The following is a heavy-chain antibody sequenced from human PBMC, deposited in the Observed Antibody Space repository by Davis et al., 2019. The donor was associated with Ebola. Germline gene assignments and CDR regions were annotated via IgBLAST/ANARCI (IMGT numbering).Heavy chain of an antibody. Sequence: GESLKISCAASGFTVSSNYMSWVRQAPGKGLEWVSVIYSGGSTYYADSVKGRFTIPRDNSKNTLYLQMNSLRAEDTAVYYCARSHLWGSSPLWGQGTLVTVSS. CDR2: IYSGGST. D-gene: IGHD3-16*01. V-gene: IGHV3-53*01. J-gene: IGHJ4*02. CDR1: GFTVSSNY. CDR3: ARSHLWGSSPL.